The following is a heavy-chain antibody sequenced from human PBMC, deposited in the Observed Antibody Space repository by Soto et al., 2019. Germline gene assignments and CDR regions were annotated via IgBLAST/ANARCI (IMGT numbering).Heavy chain of an antibody. Sequence: SETLSLTCAVFGGSFTDSYWSWIRQSPGKGLEWIGEIHHTGNSNYNPSLKSRVTISVDTSKNQFFLKLNSVTAADTGVYFCARYLIVERDTWSLDYWGQGPPVTVFS. CDR2: IHHTGNS. CDR1: GGSFTDSY. J-gene: IGHJ4*02. D-gene: IGHD3-22*01. V-gene: IGHV4-34*01. CDR3: ARYLIVERDTWSLDY.